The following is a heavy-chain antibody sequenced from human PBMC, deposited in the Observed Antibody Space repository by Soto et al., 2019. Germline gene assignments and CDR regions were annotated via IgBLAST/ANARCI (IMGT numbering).Heavy chain of an antibody. CDR3: ARDPPPPDY. V-gene: IGHV1-18*01. CDR1: GYTFASYA. CDR2: ISAYNGNT. Sequence: QVQLVQSGAEVKKPGASVKVSCKASGYTFASYAISWMRQAPGQGLEWMGWISAYNGNTNYAQKLQGRVTMTTDTSTSTAHMELRSLGSDDTAVYYCARDPPPPDYWGQGTLVTVSS. J-gene: IGHJ4*02.